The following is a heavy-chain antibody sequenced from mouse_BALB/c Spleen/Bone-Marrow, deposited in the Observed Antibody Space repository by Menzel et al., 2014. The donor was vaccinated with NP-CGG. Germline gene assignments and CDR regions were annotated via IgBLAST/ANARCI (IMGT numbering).Heavy chain of an antibody. D-gene: IGHD2-4*01. J-gene: IGHJ3*01. V-gene: IGHV1S81*02. CDR2: INPSNGGT. CDR1: GYTFTSYY. CDR3: TRGDDYDEEFAF. Sequence: VQLVESGVELVKPWASVKLSCTSSGYTFTSYYMYWVKQRPGQGLEWIGGINPSNGGTNFNEKFKSKATLTVDKSSSTAFMQLSSLTSEDSAVYYCTRGDDYDEEFAFWGQGTLVTVSA.